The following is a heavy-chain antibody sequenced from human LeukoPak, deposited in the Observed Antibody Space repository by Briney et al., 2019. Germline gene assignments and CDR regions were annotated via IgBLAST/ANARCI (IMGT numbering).Heavy chain of an antibody. V-gene: IGHV3-30-3*01. CDR2: ISYDGSNK. D-gene: IGHD6-19*01. J-gene: IGHJ4*02. CDR3: AKVASADAQARLNY. CDR1: GFTFSSYA. Sequence: GRSLRLSCAASGFTFSSYAMNWVRQAPGKGLEWVAVISYDGSNKYYADSVKGRFTISRDYSNNTLYLQMNSLRADDTAVYYCAKVASADAQARLNYWGQGTLVTVSS.